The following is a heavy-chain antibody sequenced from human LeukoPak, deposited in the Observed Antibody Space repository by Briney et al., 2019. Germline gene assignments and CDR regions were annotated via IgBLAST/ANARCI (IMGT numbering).Heavy chain of an antibody. CDR2: ILYDGSHR. V-gene: IGHV3-30*18. Sequence: GGSLRPSCAASGFFFRINGMHWVRQAPGKGLGWVAVILYDGSHRYYADSVKGLFTIARENTKNTLYLLMNSLGPEDAAVYYCAKFRAPNGKDGMDVWGQGTTVTVSS. J-gene: IGHJ6*02. CDR1: GFFFRING. CDR3: AKFRAPNGKDGMDV. D-gene: IGHD2-8*01.